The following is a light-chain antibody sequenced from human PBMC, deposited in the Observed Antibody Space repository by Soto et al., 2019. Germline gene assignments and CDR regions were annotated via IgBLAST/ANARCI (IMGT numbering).Light chain of an antibody. V-gene: IGKV3-20*01. CDR2: GAS. CDR1: QSISSSY. J-gene: IGKJ2*01. Sequence: EMVLTQSPGTLSLSPGEGATLSCRTSQSISSSYLSWFQQRPGQAPRVLIYGASNRASGIPDRFSGSGSGTDFTLTISSLEPEDFAVYYCQYYGRSPPYTFGQGTKLDIK. CDR3: QYYGRSPPYT.